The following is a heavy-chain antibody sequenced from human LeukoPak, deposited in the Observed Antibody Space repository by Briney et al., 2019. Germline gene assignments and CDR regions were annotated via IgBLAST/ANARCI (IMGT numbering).Heavy chain of an antibody. CDR2: IWYDGSNK. CDR1: GFTFSSYW. CDR3: ARDLESFDI. V-gene: IGHV3-33*08. Sequence: GGSLRLSCAASGFTFSSYWMHWVRQAPGKGLEWVAVIWYDGSNKYYADSVKGRFIISRDDSKNTLYLQMSSLRAEDTAVYYCARDLESFDIWGQGTMVTVSS. J-gene: IGHJ3*02.